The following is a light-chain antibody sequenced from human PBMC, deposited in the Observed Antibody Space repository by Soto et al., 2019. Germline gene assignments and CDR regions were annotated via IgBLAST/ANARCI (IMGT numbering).Light chain of an antibody. CDR3: AVWDDSLRGWV. CDR1: NSNIGNNA. CDR2: TND. Sequence: QSVLTQPPSVSGAPRQRVTISCSGSNSNIGNNAVNWYQQLPGKAPKLLIFTNDQRTSGVPGRFSGSKSGTSASLAISGLRSEDEADYYCAVWDDSLRGWVFGGGTKLTVL. J-gene: IGLJ3*02. V-gene: IGLV1-36*01.